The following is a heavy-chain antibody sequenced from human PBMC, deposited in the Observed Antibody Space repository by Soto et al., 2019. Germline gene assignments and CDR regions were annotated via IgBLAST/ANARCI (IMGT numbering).Heavy chain of an antibody. CDR3: TRHPFRGVAATTNYMDV. V-gene: IGHV3-73*01. CDR1: GFTFSGSA. J-gene: IGHJ6*03. Sequence: GGSLRLSCAASGFTFSGSAMHWVHQASGKGLEWVGRIRSKANSYATAYAASVKGRFTISRDDSKNTAYLQMNSLKTEDTAVYYCTRHPFRGVAATTNYMDVWGKGTTVTVSS. D-gene: IGHD2-15*01. CDR2: IRSKANSYAT.